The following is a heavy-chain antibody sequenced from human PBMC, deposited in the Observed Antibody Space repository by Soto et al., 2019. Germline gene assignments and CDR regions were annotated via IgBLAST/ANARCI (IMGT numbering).Heavy chain of an antibody. CDR2: IKSKTDGGTT. Sequence: GGSLRLSCAASGFTFINAWMNWVLQAPWKGLEWVGRIKSKTDGGTTDYAAPVKGRFTISRDDSKNTLYLQMNSLKTEDTAVYYCTCTLPYYYDSSGYYYFDYWGQGTLVTVSS. CDR1: GFTFINAW. J-gene: IGHJ4*02. V-gene: IGHV3-15*07. CDR3: TCTLPYYYDSSGYYYFDY. D-gene: IGHD3-22*01.